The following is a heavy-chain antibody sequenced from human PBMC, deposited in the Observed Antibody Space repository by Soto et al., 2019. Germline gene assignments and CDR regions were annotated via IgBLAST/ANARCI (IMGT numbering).Heavy chain of an antibody. Sequence: PGGSLRLSCAASGFTFSSYSMNWVRQAPGKGLEWVSSISSSSSYIYYADSVKGRFTISRDNAKNSLYLQMNSLRAEDTAVYYCARDGGPNDYPFDYWGQGTLVTVSS. V-gene: IGHV3-21*01. CDR1: GFTFSSYS. D-gene: IGHD4-17*01. CDR2: ISSSSSYI. J-gene: IGHJ4*02. CDR3: ARDGGPNDYPFDY.